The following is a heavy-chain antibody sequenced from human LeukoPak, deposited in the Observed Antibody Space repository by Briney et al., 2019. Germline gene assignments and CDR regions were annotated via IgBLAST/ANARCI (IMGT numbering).Heavy chain of an antibody. CDR1: GFTFSSYS. Sequence: GGSLRLSCAASGFTFSSYSMNWVRQAPGKGLEWVSSISSSSSYIYYADSVKGRFTISRDNAKNSLYLQMNSLRAEDTAVYYCARLISRYAPFDYWGQETLVTVSS. D-gene: IGHD5-12*01. CDR2: ISSSSSYI. CDR3: ARLISRYAPFDY. V-gene: IGHV3-21*01. J-gene: IGHJ4*02.